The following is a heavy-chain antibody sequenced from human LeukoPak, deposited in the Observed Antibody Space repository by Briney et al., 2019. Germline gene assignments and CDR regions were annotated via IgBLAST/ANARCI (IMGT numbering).Heavy chain of an antibody. CDR1: GFTFSSYS. J-gene: IGHJ4*02. D-gene: IGHD6-13*01. Sequence: PGGSLRLSCAASGFTFSSYSMNWVRQAPGKGLEWVSSISSSSSYIYYADSVKGRFTISRDNAKNSLYLQMNSLRAEDTAVYYCARERYSTTWSQLDYWGQGTLVTVSS. V-gene: IGHV3-21*01. CDR2: ISSSSSYI. CDR3: ARERYSTTWSQLDY.